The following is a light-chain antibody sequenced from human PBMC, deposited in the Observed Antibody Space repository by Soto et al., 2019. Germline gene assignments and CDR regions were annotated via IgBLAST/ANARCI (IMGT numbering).Light chain of an antibody. CDR1: NIGSKS. Sequence: SYELTQPPSVSVAPVQTARITCGGNNIGSKSVHWYQQKPGQAPVLVVYDDTDRPSGIPERFSGSNSGNTATLTITWVEAGDEADYYCQVSDSSGDHQIFGTGTKLTVL. V-gene: IGLV3-21*02. J-gene: IGLJ1*01. CDR3: QVSDSSGDHQI. CDR2: DDT.